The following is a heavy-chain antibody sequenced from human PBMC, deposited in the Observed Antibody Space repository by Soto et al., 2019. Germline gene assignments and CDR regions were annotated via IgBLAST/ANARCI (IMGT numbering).Heavy chain of an antibody. Sequence: EVQLMDSGGGLVEPGGSLRLSCTASGFTFSVAWMTWVRQAPGKGLEWLGRVKSRTSGGTVDYAAPVKGRFTISRDDSKNTVILQKSSLKMEDTAVYYCVEDVAEVGKGEFDYWGQGALVTVSS. V-gene: IGHV3-15*01. CDR2: VKSRTSGGTV. J-gene: IGHJ4*02. CDR3: VEDVAEVGKGEFDY. D-gene: IGHD3-16*01. CDR1: GFTFSVAW.